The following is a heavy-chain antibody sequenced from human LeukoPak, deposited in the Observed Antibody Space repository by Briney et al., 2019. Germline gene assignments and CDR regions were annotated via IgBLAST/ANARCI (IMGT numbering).Heavy chain of an antibody. J-gene: IGHJ4*02. V-gene: IGHV4-34*01. CDR3: ASMASYCSGGSCTDY. CDR1: GGSFSGYY. Sequence: SETLSLTCAVYGGSFSGYYWSWIRQPPGKGLEWIGEINHSGSTNYNPSLKSRGTISVDTSKNQFSLKLSSVTAADTAVYCCASMASYCSGGSCTDYWGQGTLVTVSS. D-gene: IGHD2-15*01. CDR2: INHSGST.